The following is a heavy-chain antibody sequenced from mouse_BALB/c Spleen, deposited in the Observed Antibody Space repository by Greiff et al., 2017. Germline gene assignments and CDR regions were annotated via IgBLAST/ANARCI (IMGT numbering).Heavy chain of an antibody. V-gene: IGHV1-54*01. CDR1: GYAFTNYL. D-gene: IGHD3-2*01. Sequence: VQLQESGAELVRPGTSVKVSCKASGYAFTNYLIEWVKQRPGQGLEWIGVINPGSGGTNYNEKFKGKATLTADKSSSTAYMQLSSLTSDDSAVYFCARSGDSSGYVYAMDYWGQGTSVTVSS. CDR2: INPGSGGT. CDR3: ARSGDSSGYVYAMDY. J-gene: IGHJ4*01.